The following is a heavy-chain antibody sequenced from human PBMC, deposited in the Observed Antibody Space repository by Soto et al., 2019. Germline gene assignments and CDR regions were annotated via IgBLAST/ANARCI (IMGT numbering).Heavy chain of an antibody. CDR1: GFTFSDYA. CDR2: VGGTGRST. V-gene: IGHV3-23*01. D-gene: IGHD6-19*01. J-gene: IGHJ3*02. Sequence: EVQLLESGGGSVQPGESLRLSCEASGFTFSDYAMSWVRQAPGKGLEWVSTVGGTGRSTYYADSVKGRFTISKDNSKNVFLQMNSLRAEDTAMYYCAKDIQKWLIRPDAFEIWGQGTMVTVSS. CDR3: AKDIQKWLIRPDAFEI.